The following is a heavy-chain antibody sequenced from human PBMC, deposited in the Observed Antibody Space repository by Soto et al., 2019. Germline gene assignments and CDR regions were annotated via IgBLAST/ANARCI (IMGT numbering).Heavy chain of an antibody. Sequence: QVQLVQSGAEVKKPGPSVKVSCKASGGTFSSYAISWVRQAPGQGLEWMGGIIPIFGTANYAQKFQGRVTITADKSTSTAYMELSSLRSEYTAVYYCARGKYQPGNNWFDPWGQGTLVTVSS. CDR2: IIPIFGTA. CDR3: ARGKYQPGNNWFDP. J-gene: IGHJ5*02. CDR1: GGTFSSYA. D-gene: IGHD2-2*01. V-gene: IGHV1-69*06.